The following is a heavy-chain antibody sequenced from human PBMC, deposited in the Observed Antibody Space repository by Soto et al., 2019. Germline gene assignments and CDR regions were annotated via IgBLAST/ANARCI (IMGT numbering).Heavy chain of an antibody. J-gene: IGHJ4*02. CDR1: GFTFSSYG. D-gene: IGHD3-10*01. Sequence: PGGSRRLSCAAAGFTFSSYGIHWVRQAPGKRLESGPVISCDGSNEYYADSVKGRFTSSRDNSKNTRYLQMNSRRAEDTAVYYCAKIPGSGSYYNDRGWMGWGQGTRVTV. V-gene: IGHV3-30*18. CDR3: AKIPGSGSYYNDRGWMG. CDR2: ISCDGSNE.